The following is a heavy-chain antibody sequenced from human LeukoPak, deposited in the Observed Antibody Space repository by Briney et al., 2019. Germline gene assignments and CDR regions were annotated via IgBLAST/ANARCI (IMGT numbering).Heavy chain of an antibody. CDR3: TRDRGSSTLGDY. Sequence: PGQSLRLSCTVSGFTFGDYAINWVRQAPGKGLEWVGFIRSKAFGETAEHAASVKGRFTISRDDSKSIAYLQMNSLKTEDTAVYYCTRDRGSSTLGDYWGQGTLVTVSS. V-gene: IGHV3-49*04. J-gene: IGHJ4*02. CDR2: IRSKAFGETA. CDR1: GFTFGDYA. D-gene: IGHD7-27*01.